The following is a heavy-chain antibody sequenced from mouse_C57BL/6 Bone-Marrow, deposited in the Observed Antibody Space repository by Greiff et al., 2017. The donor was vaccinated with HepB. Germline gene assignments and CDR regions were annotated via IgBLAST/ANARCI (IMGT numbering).Heavy chain of an antibody. J-gene: IGHJ3*01. CDR3: AREGEFYDGYSFAY. V-gene: IGHV3-6*01. CDR1: GYSITSGYY. CDR2: ISYDGSN. D-gene: IGHD2-3*01. Sequence: DVQLQESGPGLVKPSQSLSLTCSVTGYSITSGYYWNWIRQFPGNKLEWMGYISYDGSNNYNPSLKNRISITRDTSKNQFFLKLNSVTTEDTATYYCAREGEFYDGYSFAYWGQGTLVTVSA.